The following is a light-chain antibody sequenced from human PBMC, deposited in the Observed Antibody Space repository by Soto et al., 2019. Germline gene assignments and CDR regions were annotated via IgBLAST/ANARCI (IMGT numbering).Light chain of an antibody. CDR3: QQYYSTFLT. J-gene: IGKJ4*01. V-gene: IGKV4-1*01. CDR2: WAS. Sequence: DIVMTQSPDSLAVSLGERATINCKSSQSVLYTYNNKNCLAWYQQKPGKPPKLLIYWASTRESGVPDRFSGSGSGTDFTLTISSLQAEDVAVYYCQQYYSTFLTFGGGTKVEIK. CDR1: QSVLYTYNNKNC.